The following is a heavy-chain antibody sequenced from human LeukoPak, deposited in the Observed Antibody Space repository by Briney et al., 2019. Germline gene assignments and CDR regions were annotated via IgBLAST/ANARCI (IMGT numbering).Heavy chain of an antibody. CDR2: ISSGSSYI. V-gene: IGHV3-21*01. Sequence: GGSLRLSCAASGFTFNSYSMNWVRRAPGKGLEWVSSISSGSSYIFYADSVKGRFTISRDNAKNSLYLQMNSLRAEDTAVYYCARGGTSAAGIDYWGQGTLVTVSS. CDR1: GFTFNSYS. D-gene: IGHD6-13*01. J-gene: IGHJ4*02. CDR3: ARGGTSAAGIDY.